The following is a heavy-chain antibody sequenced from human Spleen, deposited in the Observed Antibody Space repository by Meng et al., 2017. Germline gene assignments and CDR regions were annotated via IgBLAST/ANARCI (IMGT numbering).Heavy chain of an antibody. V-gene: IGHV3-48*03. CDR1: GFTSSSYE. D-gene: IGHD6-13*01. Sequence: GESLKIPCAASGFTSSSYEMNWVRQAPGKGLEWVSYISSSGSTIYYADSVKGRFTISRDNAKNSLYLQMNSLRAEDTAVYYCAKDAQGYSSSFFPGGGMDVWGQGTTVTVSS. J-gene: IGHJ6*02. CDR3: AKDAQGYSSSFFPGGGMDV. CDR2: ISSSGSTI.